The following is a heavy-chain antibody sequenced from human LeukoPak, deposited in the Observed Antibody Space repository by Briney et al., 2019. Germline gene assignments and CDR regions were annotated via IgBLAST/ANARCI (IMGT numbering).Heavy chain of an antibody. CDR2: IYYSGST. D-gene: IGHD6-19*01. Sequence: SETLSLTCTVSGGSISSSRYYWGWIRQRPGKGLEWIGSIYYSGSTYYNTSLKSRVTISVDTSKNQSSLKLSSVTAADTAVYYCARDRLTNWLAVAGTEFDYRGQRTLVTVST. CDR3: ARDRLTNWLAVAGTEFDY. CDR1: GGSISSSRYY. V-gene: IGHV4-39*07. J-gene: IGHJ4*02.